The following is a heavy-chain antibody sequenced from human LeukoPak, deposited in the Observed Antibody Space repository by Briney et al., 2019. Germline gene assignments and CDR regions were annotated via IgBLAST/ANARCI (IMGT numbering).Heavy chain of an antibody. J-gene: IGHJ4*02. D-gene: IGHD2-2*01. CDR3: ATLGARKSRVYYFDY. CDR2: ISYDGSNK. V-gene: IGHV3-30*04. CDR1: GFTFSSYA. Sequence: GGSLRLSCAASGFTFSSYAMHWVRQAPGKGLEWVAVISYDGSNKYYADSVKGRFTISRDNSKNTLYLQMNSLRAEDTAVYYCATLGARKSRVYYFDYWGQGTLVTVSS.